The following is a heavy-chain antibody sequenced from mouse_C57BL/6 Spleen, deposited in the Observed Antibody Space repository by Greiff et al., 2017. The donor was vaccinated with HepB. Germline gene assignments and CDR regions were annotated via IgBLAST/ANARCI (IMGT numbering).Heavy chain of an antibody. Sequence: DVKLVESGGGLVKPGGSLKLSCAASGFTFSSYTMSWVRQTPEKRLEWVATISGGGGNTYYPDSVKGRFTISRDNAKNTLYLQMSSLRSEDTALYYCARQTIVNYFDYWGQGTTLTVSS. J-gene: IGHJ2*01. CDR3: ARQTIVNYFDY. D-gene: IGHD2-5*01. CDR1: GFTFSSYT. CDR2: ISGGGGNT. V-gene: IGHV5-9*01.